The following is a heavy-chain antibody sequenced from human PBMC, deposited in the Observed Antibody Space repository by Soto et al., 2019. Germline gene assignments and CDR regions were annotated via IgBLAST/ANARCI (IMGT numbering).Heavy chain of an antibody. CDR3: TRPGRLCGGGDCYIHED. V-gene: IGHV3-15*01. J-gene: IGHJ4*02. CDR1: GFTFSSYS. D-gene: IGHD2-21*02. CDR2: IKSKTNGGTT. Sequence: NPGGSLRLSCAASGFTFSSYSMNWVRQAPGKGLEWVGRIKSKTNGGTTDYATPVKGRLTISRDDSKNILYLQMNSLKTEDTAVYYCTRPGRLCGGGDCYIHEDWGQGTRVTVSS.